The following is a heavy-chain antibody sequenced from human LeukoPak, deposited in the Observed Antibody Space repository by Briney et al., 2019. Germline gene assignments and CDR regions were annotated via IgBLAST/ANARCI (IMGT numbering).Heavy chain of an antibody. CDR3: ARVDPRITMIVVVSRNVHFDY. CDR1: GGSFSGYY. Sequence: SETLSLTCAVYGGSFSGYYWSWIRQPPGKGLEWIGEINHSGSTNYNPSLKSRVTISVDTSKNQFSLKLSSVTAADTAVYYCARVDPRITMIVVVSRNVHFDYWGQGTLVTVSS. V-gene: IGHV4-34*01. CDR2: INHSGST. J-gene: IGHJ4*02. D-gene: IGHD3-22*01.